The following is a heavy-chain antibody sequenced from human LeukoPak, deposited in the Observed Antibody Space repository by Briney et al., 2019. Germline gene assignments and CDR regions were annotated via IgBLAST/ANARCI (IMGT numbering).Heavy chain of an antibody. D-gene: IGHD4-17*01. CDR1: GFTFSSYA. V-gene: IGHV3-23*01. Sequence: GGSLRLSCAASGFTFSSYATSWVRQAPGKGLEWVSAISGSGVSTYYADSVKGRFTISRDNSKNTLYLQMNSLRAEDTAVYYCAAMTTVTAGYYGMDVWGQGTTVTVSS. CDR2: ISGSGVST. CDR3: AAMTTVTAGYYGMDV. J-gene: IGHJ6*02.